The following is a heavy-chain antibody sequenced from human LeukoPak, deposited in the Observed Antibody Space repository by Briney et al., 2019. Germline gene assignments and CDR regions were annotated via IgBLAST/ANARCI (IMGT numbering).Heavy chain of an antibody. CDR2: INPSGGST. Sequence: GASVKVSCKASGYTFTSYYMHWVRQAPGQGLEWMGIINPSGGSTSYAQKFQGRVTMTRDMSTSTVYMGLSSLRSEDTAVYYCARAHGEMAKFDPWGQGTLVTVSS. D-gene: IGHD5-24*01. V-gene: IGHV1-46*01. CDR3: ARAHGEMAKFDP. CDR1: GYTFTSYY. J-gene: IGHJ5*02.